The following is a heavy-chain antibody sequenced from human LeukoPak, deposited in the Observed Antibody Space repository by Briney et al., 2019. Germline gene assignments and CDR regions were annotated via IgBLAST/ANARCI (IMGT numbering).Heavy chain of an antibody. CDR1: GYTFTSYD. V-gene: IGHV1-8*03. CDR2: MNPNSGNT. J-gene: IGHJ6*03. CDR3: ARAPSWGTTGYSYYYMDV. D-gene: IGHD4-11*01. Sequence: GASVKVSCKASGYTFTSYDINWVRQATGQGLERMGWMNPNSGNTGYAQKFQGRVTITRNTSISTAYMEVSSLRSEDTAVYYCARAPSWGTTGYSYYYMDVWGKGTTVTVSS.